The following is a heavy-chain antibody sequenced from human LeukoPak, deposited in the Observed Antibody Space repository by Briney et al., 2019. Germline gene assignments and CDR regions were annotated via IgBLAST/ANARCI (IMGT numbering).Heavy chain of an antibody. J-gene: IGHJ4*02. D-gene: IGHD6-13*01. Sequence: PSETLSLTCTVSGGSIRGYYWSWIRQSAGKGLEWIGRIYSSGTTNYNPSLKSRAPMSVATPKDQFSLKLTSVTAADTAVYYCVRGGSAAAAVFDYWGEGTLVTVSS. CDR2: IYSSGTT. V-gene: IGHV4-4*07. CDR3: VRGGSAAAAVFDY. CDR1: GGSIRGYY.